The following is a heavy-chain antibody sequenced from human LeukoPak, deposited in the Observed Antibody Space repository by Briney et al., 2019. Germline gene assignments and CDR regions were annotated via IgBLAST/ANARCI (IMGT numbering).Heavy chain of an antibody. D-gene: IGHD3-10*01. Sequence: SETLSLTCTVSGASIIDGDYYWSWIRQPPGKGLEWMGYIYSSGSTFYNPYFQSRLAISVDTSRNQFSLKLRSVIDADTAVYSCARTLVRGVLRGWFDPWGQGTLVIVSS. CDR3: ARTLVRGVLRGWFDP. J-gene: IGHJ5*02. CDR1: GASIIDGDYY. CDR2: IYSSGST. V-gene: IGHV4-30-4*01.